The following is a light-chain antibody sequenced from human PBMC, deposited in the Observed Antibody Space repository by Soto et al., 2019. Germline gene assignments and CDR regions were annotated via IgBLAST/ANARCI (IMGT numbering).Light chain of an antibody. J-gene: IGKJ5*01. V-gene: IGKV1-5*01. CDR1: QSISSW. CDR2: DAS. CDR3: RQYNSYSIT. Sequence: DIQMTQSPSTLSASVGDRVTITCRASQSISSWLAWYQQKPGKAPKLLIYDASSLESGVPSRFSGSGSGTEFTLTISSLQPDDFATYYCRQYNSYSITFGQGTRLEIK.